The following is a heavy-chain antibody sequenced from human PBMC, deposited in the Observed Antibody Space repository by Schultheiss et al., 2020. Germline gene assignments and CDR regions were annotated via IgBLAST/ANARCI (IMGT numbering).Heavy chain of an antibody. CDR1: GGSISSGDYY. CDR3: ARKSVSSRSPTKLVGNWFDP. D-gene: IGHD1-26*01. Sequence: SQTLSLTCTVSGGSISSGDYYWSWIRQPPGKGLEWIGYIYYSGSTYYNPSLKSRVTISVDTSKNQFSLKLSSVTAADTAVYYCARKSVSSRSPTKLVGNWFDPWGQGTRVTGSS. J-gene: IGHJ5*02. CDR2: IYYSGST. V-gene: IGHV4-30-4*01.